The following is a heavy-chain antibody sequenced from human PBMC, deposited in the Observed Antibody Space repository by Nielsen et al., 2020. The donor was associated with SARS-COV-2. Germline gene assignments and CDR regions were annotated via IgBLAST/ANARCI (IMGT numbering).Heavy chain of an antibody. D-gene: IGHD3-10*01. CDR3: ARLDYYGSGSHY. V-gene: IGHV3-11*03. Sequence: RQAPGKGLEWVSYISSSSSYTNYADSVKGRFTISRDNAKNPLYLQMNSLRAEDTAVYYCARLDYYGSGSHYWGQGTLVTVSS. J-gene: IGHJ4*02. CDR2: ISSSSSYT.